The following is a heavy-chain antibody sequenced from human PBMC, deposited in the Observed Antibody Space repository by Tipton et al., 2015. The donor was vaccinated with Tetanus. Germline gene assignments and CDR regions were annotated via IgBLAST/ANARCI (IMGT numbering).Heavy chain of an antibody. Sequence: TLSLTCNVSGGSIRSYYWSWIRQSPGKGLEWIGYVYSSGSTSYNPSLKSRVTMSLDTSKKQFSLSLNSVTAADTAVYFCARGVWFGPGPRYYFDYWGQGTLVTVSS. CDR2: VYSSGST. CDR1: GGSIRSYY. J-gene: IGHJ4*02. D-gene: IGHD3-10*01. V-gene: IGHV4-59*12. CDR3: ARGVWFGPGPRYYFDY.